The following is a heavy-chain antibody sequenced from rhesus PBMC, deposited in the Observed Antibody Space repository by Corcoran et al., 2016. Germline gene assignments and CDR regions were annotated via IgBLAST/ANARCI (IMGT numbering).Heavy chain of an antibody. CDR2: VNPEDGEA. CDR1: GHTFTDYY. CDR3: ATDAGRWFFDY. J-gene: IGHJ4*01. V-gene: IGHV1-111*02. D-gene: IGHD4-29*01. Sequence: EVQLVQSGAEVKKPGASVKISCKASGHTFTDYYLHWVRKAPGKGLEWMGRVNPEDGEALNAQKFQDRVTITADTSTDTAYMELSSLRSDDTAVYYCATDAGRWFFDYWGQGVLVTVSS.